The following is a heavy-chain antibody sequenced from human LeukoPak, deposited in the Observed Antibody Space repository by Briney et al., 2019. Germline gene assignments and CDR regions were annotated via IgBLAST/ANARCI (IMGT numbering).Heavy chain of an antibody. CDR2: INHSGST. CDR1: GGSFSGYY. Sequence: SETLSLTCAVYGGSFSGYYWSWIRQPPGKGLEWIGEINHSGSTNYNPSLKSRVTISVDTSKNQFSLKLSSVTAADTAVYYCARRRYYDFWSGYQTYYYYMDVWGKGTTVTVSS. V-gene: IGHV4-34*01. J-gene: IGHJ6*03. CDR3: ARRRYYDFWSGYQTYYYYMDV. D-gene: IGHD3-3*01.